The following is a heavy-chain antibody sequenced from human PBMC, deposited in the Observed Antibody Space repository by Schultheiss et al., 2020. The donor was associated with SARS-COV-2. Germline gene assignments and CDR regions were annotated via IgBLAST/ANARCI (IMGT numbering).Heavy chain of an antibody. CDR1: GFTFSSYS. V-gene: IGHV3-30*03. CDR3: ASPPGGSGSYGLYYFDY. D-gene: IGHD3-10*01. J-gene: IGHJ4*02. CDR2: ISYDGSNK. Sequence: GESLKISCAASGFTFSSYSMNWVRQAPGKGLEWVAVISYDGSNKYYADSVKGRFTISRDNSKNTLYLQMNSLRAEDTAVYYCASPPGGSGSYGLYYFDYWGQGTLVTVSS.